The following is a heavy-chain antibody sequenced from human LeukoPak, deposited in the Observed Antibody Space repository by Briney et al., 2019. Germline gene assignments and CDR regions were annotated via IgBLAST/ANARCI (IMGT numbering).Heavy chain of an antibody. D-gene: IGHD3-9*01. J-gene: IGHJ4*02. V-gene: IGHV1-18*01. CDR1: GYTFTSYG. CDR2: ISAYNGNT. Sequence: ASVKVSCKAYGYTFTSYGFSWVRQAPGQGLEWMGWISAYNGNTNYAQKFQGRVTMTTDTSTSTAYMELRNLRSDDTAVYYCARGDDILTGYFRGFDYWGQGTLVTVSS. CDR3: ARGDDILTGYFRGFDY.